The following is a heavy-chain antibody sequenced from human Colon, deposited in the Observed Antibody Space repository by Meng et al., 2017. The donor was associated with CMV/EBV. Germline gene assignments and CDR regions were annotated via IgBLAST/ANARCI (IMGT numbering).Heavy chain of an antibody. CDR2: IKQDGNEK. CDR3: AREGHNYYYGMDV. Sequence: GGSLRLSCVASRFMFSNDWKIWVRQAPGKGLEWVANIKQDGNEKYYVDSVKGRFTISRDNAKNSLYLQMNSLRAEDTAVYYCAREGHNYYYGMDVWGQGTTVTVSS. J-gene: IGHJ6*02. CDR1: RFMFSNDW. V-gene: IGHV3-7*01.